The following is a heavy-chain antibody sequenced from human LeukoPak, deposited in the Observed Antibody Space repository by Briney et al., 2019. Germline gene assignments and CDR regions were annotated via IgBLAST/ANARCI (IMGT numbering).Heavy chain of an antibody. Sequence: GGSLRLSCAASGFTFSDYYMSWIRQAPGKGLEWVSYISSSGSTIYYADTVQGRVTISRENAKNSLYLQMNSRRAEDTAVYYCARDRAVAGVHYWGQGTLVTVPS. D-gene: IGHD6-19*01. CDR2: ISSSGSTI. CDR3: ARDRAVAGVHY. CDR1: GFTFSDYY. J-gene: IGHJ4*02. V-gene: IGHV3-11*01.